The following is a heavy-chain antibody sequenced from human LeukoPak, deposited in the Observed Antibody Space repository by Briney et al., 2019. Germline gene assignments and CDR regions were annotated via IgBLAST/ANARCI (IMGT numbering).Heavy chain of an antibody. CDR1: GGSISSSSYY. J-gene: IGHJ1*01. Sequence: SETLSLTCTVSGGSISSSSYYWGWIRQPPGKGLEWIGSIYYSGSTYYNPSLKSRVTISVDTSKNQFSLKLSSVTAADTAVYYCARQEYVGATPPEYFQHWGQGTLVTVSS. D-gene: IGHD1-26*01. V-gene: IGHV4-39*01. CDR2: IYYSGST. CDR3: ARQEYVGATPPEYFQH.